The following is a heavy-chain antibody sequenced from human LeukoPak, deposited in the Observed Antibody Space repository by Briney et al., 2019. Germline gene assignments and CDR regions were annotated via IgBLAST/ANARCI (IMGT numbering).Heavy chain of an antibody. CDR1: GGSISSYY. Sequence: PSETLSLTCTVSGGSISSYYWSWIRQPPGKGLEWIGYIYYSGSTNYNPSLKSRVTISVDTPKNQFSLKLSSVTAADTAVFYCARDRVWGGSDAFDIWGQGTMVTVSS. V-gene: IGHV4-59*01. CDR3: ARDRVWGGSDAFDI. D-gene: IGHD5-12*01. CDR2: IYYSGST. J-gene: IGHJ3*02.